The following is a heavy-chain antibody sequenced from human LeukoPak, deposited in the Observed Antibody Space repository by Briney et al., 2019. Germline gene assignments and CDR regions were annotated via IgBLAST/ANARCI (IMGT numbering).Heavy chain of an antibody. D-gene: IGHD2-21*02. CDR3: ARNPSLHIVVVTAIDY. CDR2: INYSGRT. Sequence: LETLSLTCTVSGGSISSGGYYWSWIRQPPGKGLEWIGNINYSGRTYYNPSLKSRVTISVDTSKNQFPLKLSSVTAADTAVYYCARNPSLHIVVVTAIDYWGLGTLVTVSS. V-gene: IGHV4-39*01. J-gene: IGHJ4*02. CDR1: GGSISSGGYY.